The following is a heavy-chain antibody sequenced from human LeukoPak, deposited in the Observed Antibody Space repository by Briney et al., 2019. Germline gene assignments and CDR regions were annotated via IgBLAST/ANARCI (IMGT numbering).Heavy chain of an antibody. CDR2: INHSGST. Sequence: PSETLSLTCAVYGGSFSGYYWSWIRQPPGKGLEWIGEINHSGSTDYNPSLKSRVTISVDTSKNQFSLKLSSVTAADTAVYYCARKLRGDYVWGSYRYLGYFDYWGQGTLVTVSS. J-gene: IGHJ4*02. CDR3: ARKLRGDYVWGSYRYLGYFDY. V-gene: IGHV4-34*01. CDR1: GGSFSGYY. D-gene: IGHD3-16*02.